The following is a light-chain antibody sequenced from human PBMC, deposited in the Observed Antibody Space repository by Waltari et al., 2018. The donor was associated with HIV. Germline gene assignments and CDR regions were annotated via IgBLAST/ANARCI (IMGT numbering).Light chain of an antibody. V-gene: IGLV3-1*01. J-gene: IGLJ3*02. Sequence: SYELTQSPSLSVSPGQTASITCPGDKLGDQYACWYQQKPGQSPVLVIYEDTKRPSGIPERFSGSSSGNTATLTIRGTQAVDAADYYCQAWDTSVWVFGGGTKLTVI. CDR2: EDT. CDR3: QAWDTSVWV. CDR1: KLGDQY.